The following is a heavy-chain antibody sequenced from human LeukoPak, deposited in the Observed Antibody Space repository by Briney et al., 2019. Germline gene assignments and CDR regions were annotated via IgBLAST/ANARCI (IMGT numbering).Heavy chain of an antibody. J-gene: IGHJ4*02. V-gene: IGHV4-34*01. CDR3: ATKGSALGY. Sequence: PSETLSLTCAVYGGSFSGYYWSWIRQPPGRGLEWIGEINHSGSTNYNPSLKSRVTISVDTSKNQFSLKLSSVTAADTAVYYCATKGSALGYWGQGTLVTVSS. D-gene: IGHD2-15*01. CDR1: GGSFSGYY. CDR2: INHSGST.